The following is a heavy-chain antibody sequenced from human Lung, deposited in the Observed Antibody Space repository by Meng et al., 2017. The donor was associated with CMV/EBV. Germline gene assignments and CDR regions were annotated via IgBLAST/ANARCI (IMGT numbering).Heavy chain of an antibody. V-gene: IGHV4-39*01. CDR2: FFHSGDT. D-gene: IGHD1-26*01. CDR3: ARHLRGYSWPKSD. Sequence: SETLSLTCTVTDVSISNSSFFWGWIRQPPGKGLEWIGSFFHSGDTYSNPSLRSRVAISVDTSKNQFSLRLNSVTATDTAMRYCARHLRGYSWPKSDWGQGXLVTVSS. J-gene: IGHJ4*02. CDR1: DVSISNSSFF.